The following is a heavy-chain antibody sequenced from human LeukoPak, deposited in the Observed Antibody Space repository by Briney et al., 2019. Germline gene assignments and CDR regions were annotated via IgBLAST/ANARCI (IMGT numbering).Heavy chain of an antibody. CDR1: GYTFTGYY. CDR2: ITPNSGGT. CDR3: ARDLSYPYDSSGYAPDWFDP. V-gene: IGHV1-2*02. D-gene: IGHD3-22*01. Sequence: GASVKLSCKASGYTFTGYYMPWVRQAPGQGLEWMGWITPNSGGTNYSQKFQGRVTMTRATSISTAYMELSRLRSDDTAVYYCARDLSYPYDSSGYAPDWFDPWGQGTLVTVSS. J-gene: IGHJ5*02.